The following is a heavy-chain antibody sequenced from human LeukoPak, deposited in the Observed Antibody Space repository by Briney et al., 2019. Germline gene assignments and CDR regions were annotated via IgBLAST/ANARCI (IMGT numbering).Heavy chain of an antibody. D-gene: IGHD2-15*01. CDR1: GFSFSSYW. CDR2: IKQDGSEK. V-gene: IGHV3-7*01. J-gene: IGHJ4*02. CDR3: ARDCGGSCYCG. Sequence: PGGSLRLSCAASGFSFSSYWMSWVRQAPGKGLEWVANIKQDGSEKYYVDSVKGRFTISRDNAKNSLYLQMNSLRAEDTVVYYCARDCGGSCYCGWGQGTLVTVSS.